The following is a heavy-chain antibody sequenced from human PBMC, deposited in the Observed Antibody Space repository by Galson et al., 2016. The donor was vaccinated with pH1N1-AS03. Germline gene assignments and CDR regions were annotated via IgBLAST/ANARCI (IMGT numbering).Heavy chain of an antibody. CDR3: ARDRYHGLPGDYYESAY. D-gene: IGHD3-22*01. V-gene: IGHV1-69*13. CDR1: TDNFVDYG. J-gene: IGHJ4*02. CDR2: IVPFSVTT. Sequence: SVKVSCKASTDNFVDYGISWVRQAPGQGLEWMGGIVPFSVTTDYAQKFQGRISITADESTSTAYMELSSLTSEDTAVYYCARDRYHGLPGDYYESAYWGQGTLVTVPS.